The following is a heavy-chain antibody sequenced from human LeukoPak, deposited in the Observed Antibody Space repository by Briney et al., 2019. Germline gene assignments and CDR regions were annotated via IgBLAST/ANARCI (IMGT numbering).Heavy chain of an antibody. D-gene: IGHD3-22*01. J-gene: IGHJ5*02. CDR1: GGSISSGSYY. CDR3: AKSLGTYYYDSSGYPHPANWFDP. CDR2: IYTRGST. V-gene: IGHV4-61*02. Sequence: SETLSLTCTVSGGSISSGSYYWSWIRQPAGKGLEWIGRIYTRGSTTYNPSLKSRVTISVGTSKNQFSLKLSSVTAADTAVYYCAKSLGTYYYDSSGYPHPANWFDPWGQGTLVTVSS.